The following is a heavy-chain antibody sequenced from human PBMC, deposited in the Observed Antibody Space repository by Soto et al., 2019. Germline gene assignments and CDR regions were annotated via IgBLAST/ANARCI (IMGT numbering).Heavy chain of an antibody. Sequence: EVQLVESGGGLVQPGRSLRLSCAASGFTFDDYAMPWVRQAPGKGLEWVSGITWNSGDITYTGSVKGRFSISRDNAENSLYLHMNSLRPEDTALYYCPRSRGLAGRPLDLWGQGTLVTVSS. J-gene: IGHJ5*02. D-gene: IGHD6-6*01. CDR2: ITWNSGDI. CDR3: PRSRGLAGRPLDL. CDR1: GFTFDDYA. V-gene: IGHV3-9*01.